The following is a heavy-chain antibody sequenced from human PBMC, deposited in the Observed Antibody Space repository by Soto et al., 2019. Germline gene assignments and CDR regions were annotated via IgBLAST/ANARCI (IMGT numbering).Heavy chain of an antibody. CDR2: IFHNGTT. J-gene: IGHJ4*02. Sequence: QLQLQESGPGLVKPSGTLSLTCAVSGGSVSSLNWWSWVRQSPGKGLEWIGEIFHNGTTNYNPSLKRRVTISIDKSKNLFSLNLSSVTAADTAVYYCARGGLTWGEYWGQGALVTVCS. V-gene: IGHV4-4*02. D-gene: IGHD3-16*01. CDR1: GGSVSSLNW. CDR3: ARGGLTWGEY.